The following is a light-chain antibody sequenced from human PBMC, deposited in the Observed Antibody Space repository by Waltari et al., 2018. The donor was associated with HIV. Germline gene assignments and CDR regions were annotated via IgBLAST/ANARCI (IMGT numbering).Light chain of an antibody. CDR1: SSDIAAYNY. CDR3: SSHASATTTV. J-gene: IGLJ3*02. Sequence: QSALTQPASVSGSPGQSITISCTGTSSDIAAYNYVSWYQQHTGKAPKLLIYEVSNRPSGVSNRFSASKSCNTASLTISGLQAEDEADYFCSSHASATTTVFGGGTKVTVL. CDR2: EVS. V-gene: IGLV2-14*01.